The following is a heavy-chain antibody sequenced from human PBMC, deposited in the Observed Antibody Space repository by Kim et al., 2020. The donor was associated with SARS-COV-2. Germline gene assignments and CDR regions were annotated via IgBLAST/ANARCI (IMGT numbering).Heavy chain of an antibody. Sequence: YADPVTGRFTISRDKAKNSLYLPMKSRRAEDTDLYYCAKDISGGGCYDYWGQGTLVTVSS. D-gene: IGHD2-15*01. J-gene: IGHJ4*02. CDR3: AKDISGGGCYDY. V-gene: IGHV3-9*01.